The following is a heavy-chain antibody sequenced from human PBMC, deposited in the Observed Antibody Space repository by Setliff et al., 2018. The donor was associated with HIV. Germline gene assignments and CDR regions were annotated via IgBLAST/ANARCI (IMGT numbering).Heavy chain of an antibody. D-gene: IGHD2-2*01. V-gene: IGHV4-4*07. CDR2: IHTLGGT. CDR3: TRDRYANGWLYFDY. Sequence: SETLSLTCAVSGYSISSDYYWNCIRQPAGKGLEWIGRIHTLGGTKYNSSLESRVTMSFDTSTNQFSLKLNSVTAADSAVYFCTRDRYANGWLYFDYWGPGILVTVSS. CDR1: GYSISSDYY. J-gene: IGHJ4*02.